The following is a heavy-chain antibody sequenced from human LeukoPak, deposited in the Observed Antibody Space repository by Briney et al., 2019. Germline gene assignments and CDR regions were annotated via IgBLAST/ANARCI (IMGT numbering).Heavy chain of an antibody. D-gene: IGHD2-21*01. J-gene: IGHJ4*02. V-gene: IGHV3-23*01. CDR1: GFTFGSYA. CDR2: ISGTGGST. Sequence: GGSLRLSCAASGFTFGSYAMSWVRQAPGKGLEWVSGISGTGGSTYYSDSVKGRFTIARDNSKNTLYLQMNSLRAEDTAVFYCAKDYSGVGRLRGFLHYWGQGTLVTVSS. CDR3: AKDYSGVGRLRGFLHY.